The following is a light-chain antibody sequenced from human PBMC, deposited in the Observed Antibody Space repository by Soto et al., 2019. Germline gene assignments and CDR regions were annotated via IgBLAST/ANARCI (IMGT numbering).Light chain of an antibody. CDR2: GAS. CDR3: QQYNNWPWT. Sequence: EIVLTQSPATLSLSKGERATLSCRASQSVSSNLAWYQQKPGQAPRLLIYGASTRATGIPARFSGSGSGTEFTLTISSLQSEDFAVYYCQQYNNWPWTFGQGTKV. CDR1: QSVSSN. V-gene: IGKV3-15*01. J-gene: IGKJ1*01.